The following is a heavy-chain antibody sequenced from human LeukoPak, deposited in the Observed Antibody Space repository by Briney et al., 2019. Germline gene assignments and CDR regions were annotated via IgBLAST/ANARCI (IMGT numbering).Heavy chain of an antibody. CDR2: ISAYNGNT. V-gene: IGHV1-18*01. CDR1: GYTFTSYG. Sequence: ASVKVSCKASGYTFTSYGISWVRQAPGQGLEWMGWISAYNGNTNYAQKLQGRVTMTTDTSTSTAYMELSRLRPDDTAVYYCAREGYCDSSGYHPARWFDPWGQGTLVTVSS. J-gene: IGHJ5*02. CDR3: AREGYCDSSGYHPARWFDP. D-gene: IGHD3-22*01.